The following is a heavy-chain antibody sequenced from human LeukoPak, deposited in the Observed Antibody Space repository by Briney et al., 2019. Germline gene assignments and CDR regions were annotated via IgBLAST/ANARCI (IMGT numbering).Heavy chain of an antibody. CDR2: ISSRGNTI. D-gene: IGHD3-10*01. V-gene: IGHV3-11*01. J-gene: IGHJ4*02. CDR1: GFTLSVYY. Sequence: SGGSLRLSCGASGFTLSVYYMTWPRQAPGKGLEWVSYISSRGNTIYYAHSVKGRFTISRDNTRNSLYLRMNSLRAEDTAVYCCAKLPSPYYGSGSYYEYFDYWGQGTLVTVSS. CDR3: AKLPSPYYGSGSYYEYFDY.